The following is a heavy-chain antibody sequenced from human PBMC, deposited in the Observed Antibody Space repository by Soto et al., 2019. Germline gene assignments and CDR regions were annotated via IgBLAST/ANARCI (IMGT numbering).Heavy chain of an antibody. Sequence: GSLRLSCAASGFTFSSYAMSWVRQAPGKGLEWVSAISGSGGSTYYADSVKGRFTISRDNSKNTLYLQMNSLRAEDTAVYYCATSEDIVATLDYWGQGTLVTVSS. J-gene: IGHJ4*02. CDR2: ISGSGGST. V-gene: IGHV3-23*01. CDR1: GFTFSSYA. CDR3: ATSEDIVATLDY. D-gene: IGHD5-12*01.